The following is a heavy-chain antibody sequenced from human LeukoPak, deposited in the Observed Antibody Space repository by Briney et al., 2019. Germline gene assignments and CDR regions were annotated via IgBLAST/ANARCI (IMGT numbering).Heavy chain of an antibody. CDR3: ARVRESTYRYLYLAL. D-gene: IGHD1-26*01. CDR2: MNPSSSKT. CDR1: GYTFSSYD. J-gene: IGHJ2*01. Sequence: ASVKVSCKAAGYTFSSYDINWVRQAPGQGLEWMGWMNPSSSKTGYTPKFHGRVTMTRDTSISTAYMEPCSLRSEEPALYYCARVRESTYRYLYLALGGRGTLVTVPS. V-gene: IGHV1-8*01.